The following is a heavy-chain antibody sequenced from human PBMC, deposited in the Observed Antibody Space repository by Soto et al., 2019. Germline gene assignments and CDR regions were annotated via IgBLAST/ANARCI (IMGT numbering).Heavy chain of an antibody. CDR1: GYTFTSYY. J-gene: IGHJ6*02. Sequence: ASVKVSCKASGYTFTSYYMHWVRQAPGQGLEWMGIINPSGGSTSYAQKFQGRVTMTRDTSTSTVYMELRSLSYEDTAVYYCARAIAAAGPYGMEVWGQGTTVTSP. D-gene: IGHD6-13*01. CDR2: INPSGGST. V-gene: IGHV1-46*01. CDR3: ARAIAAAGPYGMEV.